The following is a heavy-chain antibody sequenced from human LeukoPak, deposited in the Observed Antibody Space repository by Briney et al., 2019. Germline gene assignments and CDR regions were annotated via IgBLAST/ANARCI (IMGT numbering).Heavy chain of an antibody. Sequence: PSETLSLTCTVSGGSISSYYWSWIRQPAGKGLEWIGRIYTGGSTNYNPSLKSRVTMSVDTSKNQFSLKLSSVTAADTAVYYCARGSGSRLHNYYYYMDVWGKGTTVTVSS. D-gene: IGHD5-12*01. V-gene: IGHV4-4*07. J-gene: IGHJ6*03. CDR2: IYTGGST. CDR3: ARGSGSRLHNYYYYMDV. CDR1: GGSISSYY.